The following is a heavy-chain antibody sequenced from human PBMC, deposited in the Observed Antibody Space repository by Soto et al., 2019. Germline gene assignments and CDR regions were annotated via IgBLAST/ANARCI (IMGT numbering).Heavy chain of an antibody. CDR2: IIPISETA. CDR3: ARSSGGVFGIIIEGSNWLAP. V-gene: IGHV1-69*06. J-gene: IGHJ5*02. D-gene: IGHD3-16*02. CDR1: GGTFSSLG. Sequence: SVKVSCKASGGTFSSLGINWVRLAPGQGLEWMGGIIPISETAHYAQIFQDRVTIVADMSTATAYMELSRLTFEDTAVYYCARSSGGVFGIIIEGSNWLAPWGQGSLVTVSS.